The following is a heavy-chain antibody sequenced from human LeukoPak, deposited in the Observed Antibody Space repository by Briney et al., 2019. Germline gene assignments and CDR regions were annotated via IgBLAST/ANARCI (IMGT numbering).Heavy chain of an antibody. CDR2: ISYDGSNK. CDR1: GFTFSSYG. J-gene: IGHJ4*02. V-gene: IGHV3-30*18. D-gene: IGHD3-16*01. Sequence: GGSLRLSCAASGFTFSSYGMHWVRQAPGKGMEWVAVISYDGSNKYYADSVKGRFTISRDNSKNTLYLQMNSLRAEDTAVYYCAKDRFLDYWGQGTLVTVSS. CDR3: AKDRFLDY.